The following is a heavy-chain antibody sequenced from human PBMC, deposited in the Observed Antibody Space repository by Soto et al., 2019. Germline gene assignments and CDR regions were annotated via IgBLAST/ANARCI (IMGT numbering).Heavy chain of an antibody. Sequence: QVQLLESGPGLVKPSETLSLTCTVSGDSIGTTHSYWAWIRQSPGKGLEWIGNIHYSGSTYYMPSLWSRVTLSVDTSKNQFSLRLTSVTAEDTAVYYCARHEGNGNVWPLDYWGQGILVTVSS. CDR2: IHYSGST. CDR3: ARHEGNGNVWPLDY. J-gene: IGHJ4*02. V-gene: IGHV4-39*01. CDR1: GDSIGTTHSY. D-gene: IGHD2-8*01.